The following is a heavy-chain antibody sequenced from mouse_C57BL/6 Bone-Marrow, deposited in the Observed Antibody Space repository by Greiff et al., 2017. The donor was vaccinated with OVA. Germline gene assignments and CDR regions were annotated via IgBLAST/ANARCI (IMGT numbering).Heavy chain of an antibody. D-gene: IGHD1-1*01. J-gene: IGHJ4*01. CDR1: GFSLSTSGMG. V-gene: IGHV8-12*01. CDR3: ACTVVEPHGMDY. Sequence: QVTLKVSGPGILQSSQTLNLTCSFSGFSLSTSGMGVSWIRQPSGKGLEWLAHIYWDDNKRYNPSLKSLLTISKYTSSNQVFLQITSVDTADTATYDCACTVVEPHGMDYWGQGTSVTVSS. CDR2: IYWDDNK.